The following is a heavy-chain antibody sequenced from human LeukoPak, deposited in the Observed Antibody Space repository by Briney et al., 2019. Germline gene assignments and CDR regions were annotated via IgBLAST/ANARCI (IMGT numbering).Heavy chain of an antibody. Sequence: SVKVSCKASGGTFSSYDISWVRQAPGQGLEWMGVIIPIFGTANYAQKFQGRVTITTDESTSTAYMELSSLRSEDTAVYYCARGHVLRFLEWSFNYYMDVWGKGTTVTVSS. J-gene: IGHJ6*03. CDR1: GGTFSSYD. V-gene: IGHV1-69*05. D-gene: IGHD3-3*01. CDR2: IIPIFGTA. CDR3: ARGHVLRFLEWSFNYYMDV.